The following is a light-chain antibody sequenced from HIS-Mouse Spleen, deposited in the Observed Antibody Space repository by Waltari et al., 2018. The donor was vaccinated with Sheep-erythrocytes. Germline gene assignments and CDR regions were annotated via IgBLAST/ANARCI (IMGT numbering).Light chain of an antibody. V-gene: IGLV2-23*01. Sequence: QSALTQPASVSGSPGQSITISCTGTSSDVGRYTLVSWYQQHPGKAPKLMIYEGSKRPSGVSNRISGSKSGNTASLTISGLQAEDEADYYCCSYAGSSTPWVFGGGTKLTVL. CDR1: SSDVGRYTL. CDR2: EGS. CDR3: CSYAGSSTPWV. J-gene: IGLJ3*02.